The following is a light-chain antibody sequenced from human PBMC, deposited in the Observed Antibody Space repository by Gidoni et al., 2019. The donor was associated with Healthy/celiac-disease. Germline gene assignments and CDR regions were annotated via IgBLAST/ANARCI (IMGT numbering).Light chain of an antibody. V-gene: IGKV3-15*01. J-gene: IGKJ1*01. Sequence: EIVMTQSSATLSVSPGERATLSCRASQSVSSNLAWYQQKPGQAPRLLIYGASTRATGSPARFSGSGSGTEFTLTISSMQSEDFAVYYCQQYNNWPRETFGQGTKVEIK. CDR3: QQYNNWPRET. CDR2: GAS. CDR1: QSVSSN.